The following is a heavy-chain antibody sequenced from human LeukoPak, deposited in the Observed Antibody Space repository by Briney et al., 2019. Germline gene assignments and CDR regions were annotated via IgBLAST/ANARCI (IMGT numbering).Heavy chain of an antibody. D-gene: IGHD2-2*01. Sequence: ASVKVSCKASGGTFSSYAISWVRQAPGQGLEWMGWINTNTGNPTYAQGFTGRFVFSLDTSVSTAYLQISSLKAEDTAVYYCARDCSSTSCDDAFDIWGQGTMVTVSS. CDR2: INTNTGNP. CDR1: GGTFSSYA. J-gene: IGHJ3*02. CDR3: ARDCSSTSCDDAFDI. V-gene: IGHV7-4-1*02.